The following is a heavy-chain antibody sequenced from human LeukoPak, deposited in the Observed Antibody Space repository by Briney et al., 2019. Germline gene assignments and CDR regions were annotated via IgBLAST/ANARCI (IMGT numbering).Heavy chain of an antibody. J-gene: IGHJ5*02. Sequence: GGSLRLSCVASGFTFSSYSMNWVRQAPGKGLEWVSSISSSSSYIYYADSVKGRFTISRDNAKNSLYLQMNSLRAEDTAVYYCAKVSRGVTAADFDPWGQGTLVTVSS. D-gene: IGHD3-10*01. CDR2: ISSSSSYI. CDR3: AKVSRGVTAADFDP. V-gene: IGHV3-21*01. CDR1: GFTFSSYS.